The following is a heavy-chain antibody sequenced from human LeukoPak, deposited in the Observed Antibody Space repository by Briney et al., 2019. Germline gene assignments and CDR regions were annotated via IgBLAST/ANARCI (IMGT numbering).Heavy chain of an antibody. CDR2: IYYSGST. J-gene: IGHJ6*03. V-gene: IGHV4-39*01. Sequence: KPSETLSLTCTVSGGSISSSSYYWGWIRQPPGKGLEWIGSIYYSGSTYYNPSLKSRVTISVDTSKNQFSPKLSSVTAADTAVYYCARTVVPAAIPLYYYYMDVWGKGTTVTVSS. CDR1: GGSISSSSYY. CDR3: ARTVVPAAIPLYYYYMDV. D-gene: IGHD2-2*02.